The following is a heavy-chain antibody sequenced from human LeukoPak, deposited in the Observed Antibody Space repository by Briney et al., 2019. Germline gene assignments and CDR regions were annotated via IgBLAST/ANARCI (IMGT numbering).Heavy chain of an antibody. V-gene: IGHV3-7*01. CDR2: IKQDGSQ. CDR1: GFTFSRHW. Sequence: GGSLRLSCAASGFTFSRHWMGWVRQAPGKGLEWVASIKQDGSQYYVDSVKGRFFISRDNAKNSVSLQMNSLRGEDTAVYYCARGPDCGDILDYSDSWGQGTLVTVS. CDR3: ARGPDCGDILDYSDS. D-gene: IGHD4-17*01. J-gene: IGHJ4*02.